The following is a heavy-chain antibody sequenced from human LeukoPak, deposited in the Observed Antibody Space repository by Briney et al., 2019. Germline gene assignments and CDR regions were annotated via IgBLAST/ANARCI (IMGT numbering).Heavy chain of an antibody. V-gene: IGHV4-30-2*01. J-gene: IGHJ4*02. CDR2: IYHSGST. D-gene: IGHD4-17*01. Sequence: PSETLSLTCTVSGGSISSGGYYWSWIRQPPGKGLEWIGYIYHSGSTYYNPSLKSRVTISVDRSKNQFSLKLSSVTAADTAVYYCARDTFVYGDPRWGQGTLVTVSS. CDR1: GGSISSGGYY. CDR3: ARDTFVYGDPR.